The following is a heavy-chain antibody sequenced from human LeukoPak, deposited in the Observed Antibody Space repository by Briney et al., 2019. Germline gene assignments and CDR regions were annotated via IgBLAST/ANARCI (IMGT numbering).Heavy chain of an antibody. CDR3: TRVPVGSNGWFDP. J-gene: IGHJ5*02. D-gene: IGHD4-23*01. CDR2: ISSDGSST. V-gene: IGHV3-74*01. Sequence: GGSLRLSCAASGFTLSSYWMHWVRQAPGKGLVCVSRISSDGSSTTYADSVKGRFTISRDNAMNTAYLQMNSLRVEDTAVYYCTRVPVGSNGWFDPWGQGTLVTVSS. CDR1: GFTLSSYW.